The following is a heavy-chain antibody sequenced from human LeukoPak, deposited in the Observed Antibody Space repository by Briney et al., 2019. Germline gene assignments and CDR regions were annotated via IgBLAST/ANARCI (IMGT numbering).Heavy chain of an antibody. CDR1: GGSISSFY. CDR3: ARDKGLPQAFDI. J-gene: IGHJ3*02. V-gene: IGHV4-59*01. Sequence: PSETLSLTCTVSGGSISSFYWSWIRQPPGKGLEYIGYISYSETTSYNPSLKSRVTISVDTSKNQFSLKLTSVTAADTAVYYCARDKGLPQAFDIWGPGTMVTVSS. CDR2: ISYSETT. D-gene: IGHD5/OR15-5a*01.